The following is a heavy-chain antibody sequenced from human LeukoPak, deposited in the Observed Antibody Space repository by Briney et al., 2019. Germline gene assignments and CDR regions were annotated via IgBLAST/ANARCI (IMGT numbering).Heavy chain of an antibody. CDR1: GFTFSSYG. J-gene: IGHJ4*02. CDR3: AREGIAAAGKGYYFDY. CDR2: ISYDGSNK. D-gene: IGHD6-13*01. Sequence: PGGSLRLSCAASGFTFSSYGMHWVRQAPGKGLEWVAVISYDGSNKYYADSVKGRFTISRDNSKNTLYLQMNSLRAEDTAVYYCAREGIAAAGKGYYFDYWGQGTLVTVSS. V-gene: IGHV3-30*03.